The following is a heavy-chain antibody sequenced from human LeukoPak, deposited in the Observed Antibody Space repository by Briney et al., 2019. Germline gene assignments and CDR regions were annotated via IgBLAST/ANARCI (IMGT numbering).Heavy chain of an antibody. J-gene: IGHJ4*02. Sequence: ASVKVSCKASGYTFTGQHVHWVRQAPGQGLEWMGWINPNSGGTNSAQKFKGRVTMTRNTSISTAYMELSSLRSEDTAVYYCLEYDILTGRSYWGQGTLVTVSS. CDR1: GYTFTGQH. CDR3: LEYDILTGRSY. D-gene: IGHD3-9*01. CDR2: INPNSGGT. V-gene: IGHV1-2*02.